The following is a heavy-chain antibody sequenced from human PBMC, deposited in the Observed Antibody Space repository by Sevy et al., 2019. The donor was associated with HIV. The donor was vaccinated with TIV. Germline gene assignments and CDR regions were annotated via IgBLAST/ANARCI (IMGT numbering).Heavy chain of an antibody. CDR1: GFTFGDYA. D-gene: IGHD6-13*01. Sequence: GGSLRLSCTASGFTFGDYAMSWVRQAPGKGLEWVGFIRSKAYGGTTEYAASVKGRFTISRDDSKSIAYLQMNSLKTEETAVYYCTRCIAAADGYYGMDVWGQGTTVTVSS. V-gene: IGHV3-49*04. CDR2: IRSKAYGGTT. J-gene: IGHJ6*02. CDR3: TRCIAAADGYYGMDV.